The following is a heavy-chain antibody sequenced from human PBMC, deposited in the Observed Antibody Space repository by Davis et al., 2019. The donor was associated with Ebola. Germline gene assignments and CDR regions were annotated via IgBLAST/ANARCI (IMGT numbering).Heavy chain of an antibody. J-gene: IGHJ4*02. CDR3: AKASYTGYITD. D-gene: IGHD5-24*01. V-gene: IGHV1-18*01. CDR1: GYTFGKFD. CDR2: ISPNNGNT. Sequence: ASAKVSCKTSGYTFGKFDIIWVRQAPGQGLEWLGWISPNNGNTDSARKIQGRVTMTADTSTGTAYMELRSLKSDDTAVYFCAKASYTGYITDWGQGTLVSVS.